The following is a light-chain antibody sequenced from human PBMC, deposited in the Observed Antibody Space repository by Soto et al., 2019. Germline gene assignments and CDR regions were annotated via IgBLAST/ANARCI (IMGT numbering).Light chain of an antibody. CDR3: LQVYSFPRT. V-gene: IGKV1-12*01. CDR2: AAS. CDR1: QDIGGR. Sequence: IQVSQSPSSVRSSVADKITITCLARQDIGGRLAWFQQKPGKAPQYLIQAASILQSGVPSRFSVSGSGTEFILTINNLHPEDFASYSWLQVYSFPRTFGLGTKVDIK. J-gene: IGKJ1*01.